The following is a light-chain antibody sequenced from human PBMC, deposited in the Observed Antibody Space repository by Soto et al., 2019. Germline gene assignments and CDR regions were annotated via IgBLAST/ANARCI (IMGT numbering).Light chain of an antibody. Sequence: DIHITQSPSSVSASVGDRVTITCRASQGISSWLAWYQQKPGKAPKLLIYAASSLQSGVPSRFSGSGSGTGCALTVCTLQWDDFALYLCQEYNSYWAFGPGTKVDIK. CDR2: AAS. CDR3: QEYNSYWA. J-gene: IGKJ1*01. V-gene: IGKV1-12*01. CDR1: QGISSW.